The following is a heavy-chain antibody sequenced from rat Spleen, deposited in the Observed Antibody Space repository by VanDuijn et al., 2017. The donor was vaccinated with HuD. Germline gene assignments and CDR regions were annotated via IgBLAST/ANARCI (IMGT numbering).Heavy chain of an antibody. CDR2: ISFDGIST. J-gene: IGHJ2*01. D-gene: IGHD2-1*01. Sequence: EVQLVESGGGLVQPGGTLKLSCAASGITFSNYAMAWVRQAPTKGLEWVATISFDGISTYYRDSVKGRFTISRDNAKNTLYLQMDSLRSEDTATYYCSRRYDFDYWGQGVMVTVSS. V-gene: IGHV5-29*01. CDR1: GITFSNYA. CDR3: SRRYDFDY.